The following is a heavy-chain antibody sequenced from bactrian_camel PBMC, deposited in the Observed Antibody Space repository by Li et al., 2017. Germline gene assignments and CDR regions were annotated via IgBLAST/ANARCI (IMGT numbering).Heavy chain of an antibody. J-gene: IGHJ6*01. CDR3: ASDPNSDSGF. D-gene: IGHD3*01. Sequence: HVQLVESGGGSVQAGGSLRLSCAASGFIFSSYWMYWVRQAPGKGLECVALLDTGGSMTFTSEAVKGRFTISRDNAKNMVYLQMNSLQAEDSGIYFCASDPNSDSGFWGQGTQVTVS. V-gene: IGHV3S1*01. CDR2: LDTGGSMT. CDR1: GFIFSSYW.